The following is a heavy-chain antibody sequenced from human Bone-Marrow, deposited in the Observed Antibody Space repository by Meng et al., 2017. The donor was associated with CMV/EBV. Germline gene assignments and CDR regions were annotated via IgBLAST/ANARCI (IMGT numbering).Heavy chain of an antibody. J-gene: IGHJ4*02. D-gene: IGHD3-3*01. CDR2: VTGGGGST. CDR1: GFTFGDYA. CDR3: AKYFDLWSGYGSYFDF. V-gene: IGHV3-23*01. Sequence: GESLKISCTASGFTFGDYAMSWVRQAPGKGLEWVSGVTGGGGSTYYADSVKGRFTISRDNSKNTLYLQMNNLRAKDTATYYCAKYFDLWSGYGSYFDFWGRGTLVTVSS.